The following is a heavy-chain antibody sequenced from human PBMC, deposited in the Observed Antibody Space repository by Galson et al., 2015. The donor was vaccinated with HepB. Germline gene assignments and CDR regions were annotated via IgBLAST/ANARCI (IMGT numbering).Heavy chain of an antibody. CDR2: ISYDGSNK. V-gene: IGHV3-30*18. CDR3: AKGGGSYTVVYYYGMDV. D-gene: IGHD1-26*01. Sequence: SLRLSCATSGFTFSSYGMHWVRQAPGKGLEWVAVISYDGSNKYYADSVKGRFTISRDNSKNTLYLQMNSLRAEDTAVYYCAKGGGSYTVVYYYGMDVWGQGTTVTVSS. CDR1: GFTFSSYG. J-gene: IGHJ6*02.